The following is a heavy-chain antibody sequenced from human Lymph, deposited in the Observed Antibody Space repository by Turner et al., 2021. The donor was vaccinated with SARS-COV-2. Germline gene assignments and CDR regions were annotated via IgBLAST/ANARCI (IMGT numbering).Heavy chain of an antibody. CDR2: IYSGGST. CDR3: ARDNPHDAFDI. J-gene: IGHJ3*02. V-gene: IGHV3-53*01. CDR1: GFNVSSNY. Sequence: EVQLLEPGGGLIQPGGSLRLSCAASGFNVSSNYMCWVRQAPGEGVEWVSVIYSGGSTFYADSVRGRFTISRDNSKNTLYLQMNSLRAEDTAVYYCARDNPHDAFDIWGQGIMVTVSS.